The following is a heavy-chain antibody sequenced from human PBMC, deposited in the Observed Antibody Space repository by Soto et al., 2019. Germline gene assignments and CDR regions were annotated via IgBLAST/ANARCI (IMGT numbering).Heavy chain of an antibody. D-gene: IGHD1-1*01. CDR1: GFSVSTSH. V-gene: IGHV3-66*01. Sequence: GGSLRLSCAAAGFSVSTSHISWVRQAPGKGLEWVSVIYSGGATHYAVSVKGRLIISRDKSKNSLYLQMNSLRAEDTAVYYCAREIATTGLYYFDYWGQGTLVTVSS. CDR2: IYSGGAT. CDR3: AREIATTGLYYFDY. J-gene: IGHJ4*02.